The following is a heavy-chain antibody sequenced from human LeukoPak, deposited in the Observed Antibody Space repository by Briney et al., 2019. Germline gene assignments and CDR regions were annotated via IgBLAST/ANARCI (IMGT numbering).Heavy chain of an antibody. CDR2: INPSGGST. J-gene: IGHJ5*02. CDR3: ARTHPTYSSSWYGNWFDP. V-gene: IGHV1-2*02. CDR1: GYTFTSYY. Sequence: ASVKVSCKASGYTFTSYYMHWVRQAPGQGLEWMGIINPSGGSTNYAQKFQGRVTMTRDTSISTAYMELSRLRSDDTAVYYCARTHPTYSSSWYGNWFDPWGQGTLVTVSS. D-gene: IGHD6-13*01.